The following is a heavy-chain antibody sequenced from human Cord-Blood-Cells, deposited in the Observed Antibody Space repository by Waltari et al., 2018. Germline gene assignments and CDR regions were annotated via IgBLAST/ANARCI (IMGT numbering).Heavy chain of an antibody. J-gene: IGHJ4*02. CDR1: GGTFSSYA. CDR2: IIPICGTA. Sequence: QVQLVQSGAEVKKPGSSVKVSCKAAGGTFSSYAISWVRQAPGQGVEWRGWIIPICGTADSALKFEGRVTITADESTSTAHMELSRLRSEDTAVHYCAREGWYQLFDCWGQGTLVTVSS. CDR3: AREGWYQLFDC. V-gene: IGHV1-69*01. D-gene: IGHD6-19*01.